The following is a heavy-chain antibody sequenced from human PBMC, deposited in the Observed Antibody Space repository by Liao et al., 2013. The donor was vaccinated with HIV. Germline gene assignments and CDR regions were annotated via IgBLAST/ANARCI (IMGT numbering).Heavy chain of an antibody. CDR1: GDPSGDLS. J-gene: IGHJ6*03. D-gene: IGHD3-3*01. Sequence: QVQLQESGPGLVKPSETLSLTCAVKGDPSGDLSWHWIRQPPREGAWSGLGGIYYSGRPYHNPSLKSRVTISIDTSKNQFSLKLSSVTAADTAVYYCAREPYTTWLEWQFPPYYMDVWGKGPRSPSP. CDR2: IYYSGRP. CDR3: AREPYTTWLEWQFPPYYMDV. V-gene: IGHV4-38-2*02.